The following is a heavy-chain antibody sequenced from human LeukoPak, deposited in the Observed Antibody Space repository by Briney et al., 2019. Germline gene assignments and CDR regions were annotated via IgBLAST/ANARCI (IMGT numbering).Heavy chain of an antibody. V-gene: IGHV4-59*11. D-gene: IGHD3-16*01. Sequence: SETLSLTCTVFGGSISMHYWSSIRQPPGKGLEWIGSIYYSGSTNYNPSLKSRVTMSVDTSKNQLSLKLSSVTAADTAVYYCATMAQGIYTYFGSWGQGNLVAVSS. CDR1: GGSISMHY. J-gene: IGHJ4*02. CDR2: IYYSGST. CDR3: ATMAQGIYTYFGS.